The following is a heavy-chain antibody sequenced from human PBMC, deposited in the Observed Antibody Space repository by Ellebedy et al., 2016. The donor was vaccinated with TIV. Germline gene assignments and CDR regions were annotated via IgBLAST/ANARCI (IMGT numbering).Heavy chain of an antibody. CDR1: GYTFTKYY. V-gene: IGHV1-46*01. D-gene: IGHD5-12*01. CDR2: INPSGGST. Sequence: ASVKVSCKASGYTFTKYYMHWVRQAPGQGLEWMGMINPSGGSTTYAQKFQGRVTITADESTSTVYMELSSLTADDTAAYYCARYSGYHFRGNYFDYWGQGTLVTVSS. J-gene: IGHJ4*02. CDR3: ARYSGYHFRGNYFDY.